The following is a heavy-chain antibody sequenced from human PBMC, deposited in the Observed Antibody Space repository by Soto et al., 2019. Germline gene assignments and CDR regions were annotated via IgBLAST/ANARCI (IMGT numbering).Heavy chain of an antibody. CDR3: AGQYFFGSGGYYYRPIVF. CDR1: GGSISNSNNYY. J-gene: IGHJ4*02. CDR2: IYYSGNT. Sequence: PSETLSLTCTVSGGSISNSNNYYWGWVRKPPGKGLEWIGSIYYSGNTYYNPSLKSRVTISVDTAKNQFSLKLSSVTAADTAVYYFAGQYFFGSGGYYYRPIVFWGQGSLVTVS. V-gene: IGHV4-39*01. D-gene: IGHD3-10*01.